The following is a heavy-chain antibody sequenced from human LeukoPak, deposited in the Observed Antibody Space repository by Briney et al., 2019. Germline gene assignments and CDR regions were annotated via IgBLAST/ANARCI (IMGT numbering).Heavy chain of an antibody. CDR1: GFTFSSYW. V-gene: IGHV3-74*01. D-gene: IGHD2-15*01. Sequence: GSLRLSCAASGFTFSSYWMHWVRQAPGKGLVWVSRIYSDGSSTNYADSVKGRFTISRDNAKNTLYLQMNSLRAEDTAVYYCARGEYCSGGSSYSAAFDIWGQGTMVTVSS. J-gene: IGHJ3*02. CDR2: IYSDGSST. CDR3: ARGEYCSGGSSYSAAFDI.